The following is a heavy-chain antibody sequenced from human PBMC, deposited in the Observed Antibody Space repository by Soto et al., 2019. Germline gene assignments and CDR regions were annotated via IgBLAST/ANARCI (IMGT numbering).Heavy chain of an antibody. D-gene: IGHD3-10*01. CDR1: GITFVSRA. V-gene: IGHV3-23*01. CDR2: ITDTGGDT. Sequence: PGGSLRLSCGASGITFVSRAMSWGRQAPGEGLEWVSTITDTGGDTKYSDSVRGRFTMSRDNSKKTLYLQMNNLRVEDSALYYCARGSADSYPGSRIFDFWGRGTLVTVSS. CDR3: ARGSADSYPGSRIFDF. J-gene: IGHJ4*02.